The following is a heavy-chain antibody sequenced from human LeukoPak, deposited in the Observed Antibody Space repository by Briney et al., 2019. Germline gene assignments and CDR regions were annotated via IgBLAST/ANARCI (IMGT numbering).Heavy chain of an antibody. CDR1: GGSFSGYY. Sequence: SETLSLTCAVYGGSFSGYYWSWIRQPPGKGLEWIGEINHSGSTNYNPSLKSRVTISVDTSKNQFSLKLSSVTAADTAVYYCARLQAPYYYDSSGYYIDYWGQGTLVTVSS. CDR3: ARLQAPYYYDSSGYYIDY. J-gene: IGHJ4*02. CDR2: INHSGST. V-gene: IGHV4-34*01. D-gene: IGHD3-22*01.